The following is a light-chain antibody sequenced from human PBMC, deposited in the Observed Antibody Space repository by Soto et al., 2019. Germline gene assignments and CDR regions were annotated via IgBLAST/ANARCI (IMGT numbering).Light chain of an antibody. V-gene: IGKV1-5*03. CDR2: KAS. Sequence: DIPMTQSPSTLSASVGDRVTITCRARQSISSWLAWYQQKPGKAPKLLIYKASSLESGVPSRFSGSGSGTEFTLTISSLQPDDFATYYCQQYNSYSGTFGQGTKVDIK. J-gene: IGKJ1*01. CDR3: QQYNSYSGT. CDR1: QSISSW.